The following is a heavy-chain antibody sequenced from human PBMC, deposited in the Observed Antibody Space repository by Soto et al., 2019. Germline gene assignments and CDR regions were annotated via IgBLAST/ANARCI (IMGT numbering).Heavy chain of an antibody. J-gene: IGHJ5*02. CDR3: AKNSGWFNT. D-gene: IGHD3-10*01. V-gene: IGHV3-23*01. CDR1: GFPFSSTD. CDR2: IDGSGGTT. Sequence: GGSLRLSCAASGFPFSSTDMTWVRQAPGKGLEWVSTIDGSGGTTYYADSVKGRFTTSRDNSINTVFLQMNSLRADDTALYFCAKNSGWFNTWGQGALVTVSS.